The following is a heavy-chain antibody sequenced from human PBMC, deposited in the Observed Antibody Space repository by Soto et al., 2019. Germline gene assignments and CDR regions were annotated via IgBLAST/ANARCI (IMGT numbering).Heavy chain of an antibody. CDR3: GREREDRLYSYQCGRAV. CDR2: INHSGST. D-gene: IGHD1-26*01. CDR1: GGSSSCYC. J-gene: IGHJ6*01. Sequence: PSVTLSLTCSVYGGSSSCYCWLWIRQPPGKGLEWIGEINHSGSTNYNPSLKSRGTISVDTSKNQFSLKLSPVTAADTAVYYRGREREDRLYSYQCGRAVWEQGTTVTVSS. V-gene: IGHV4-34*01.